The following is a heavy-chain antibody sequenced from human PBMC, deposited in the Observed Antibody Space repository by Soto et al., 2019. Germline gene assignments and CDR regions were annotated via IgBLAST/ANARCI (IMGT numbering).Heavy chain of an antibody. D-gene: IGHD2-2*01. V-gene: IGHV3-7*03. CDR3: VKDGGXCSSTTCYSPRNHYFDS. CDR1: GFTFSDYW. J-gene: IGHJ4*02. Sequence: PGGSLRLSCAASGFTFSDYWMSWVRQAPGKGPEWVANIKFDGSEKQYVDSVKGRFSISRDNSRNSLFLQMNSLRAGGTAVYYCVKDGGXCSSTTCYSPRNHYFDSWGQGTLVTVSS. CDR2: IKFDGSEK.